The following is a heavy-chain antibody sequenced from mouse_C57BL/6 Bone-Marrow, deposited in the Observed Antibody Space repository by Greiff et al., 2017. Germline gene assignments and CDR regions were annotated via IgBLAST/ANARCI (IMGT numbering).Heavy chain of an antibody. V-gene: IGHV1-15*01. D-gene: IGHD2-2*01. CDR2: IDPETGGT. J-gene: IGHJ2*01. CDR3: TRRDTMVTYYFDY. CDR1: GYTFTDYE. Sequence: VQLQQSGAELVRPGASVTLSCKASGYTFTDYEMHWVKQTPVHGLEWIGAIDPETGGTAYNQKFKGKAILTADKSSSTAYMELRSLTSEDSAVYYCTRRDTMVTYYFDYWGQGTTLTVSS.